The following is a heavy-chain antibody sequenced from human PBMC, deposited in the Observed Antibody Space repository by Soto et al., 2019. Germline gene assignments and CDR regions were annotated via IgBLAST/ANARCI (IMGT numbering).Heavy chain of an antibody. CDR1: GFTFSSYA. J-gene: IGHJ4*02. D-gene: IGHD1-20*01. V-gene: IGHV3-23*01. CDR2: ISGSGGST. Sequence: GGSLRLSCAASGFTFSSYAMSWVRQAPGKGLEWVSAISGSGGSTYYADSVKGRFTISRDNSKNTLYLQMNSLRAEDTAVYYCAKSKDRYNWNPADYWGQGTLVTVSS. CDR3: AKSKDRYNWNPADY.